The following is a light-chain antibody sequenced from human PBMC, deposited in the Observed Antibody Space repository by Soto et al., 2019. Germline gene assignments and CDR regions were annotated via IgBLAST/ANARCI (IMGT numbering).Light chain of an antibody. CDR3: CSYARSSTYV. CDR2: EGS. J-gene: IGLJ1*01. CDR1: SSDVGTYNL. Sequence: QSVLTQPASVSGSPGQSITTSCTGTSSDVGTYNLVSWYQQHPGKAPKLMIFEGSKRPSGASNRFSGSKSGNTASLTISGLQAEDEADYYCCSYARSSTYVFGTGTKVTVL. V-gene: IGLV2-23*01.